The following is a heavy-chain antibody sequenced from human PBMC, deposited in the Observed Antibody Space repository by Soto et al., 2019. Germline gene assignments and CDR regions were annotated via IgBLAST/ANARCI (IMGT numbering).Heavy chain of an antibody. V-gene: IGHV4-34*02. Sequence: QVQLQQWGAGLLKPSETLSLTCAVYGGSFSGYYWSWIRQPPGKGLEWIGEINHSGSTNYNPSLKSRVTISVDTSKNQFSLKLNSVTAADTAVYYRAREGIKGIWFDPWGQGTLVTVSS. CDR1: GGSFSGYY. D-gene: IGHD6-13*01. J-gene: IGHJ5*02. CDR3: AREGIKGIWFDP. CDR2: INHSGST.